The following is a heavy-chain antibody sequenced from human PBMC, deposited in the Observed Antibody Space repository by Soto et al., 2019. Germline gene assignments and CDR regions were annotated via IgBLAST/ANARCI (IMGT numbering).Heavy chain of an antibody. V-gene: IGHV1-8*01. CDR3: ARVHWSYDILTGPYYYYYMDV. Sequence: GASVKVSCKASGYTFTSYDINWVRQATGQRLEWKGWMNPNSGNTGYAQKFQGRVTMTRNTSISTAYMELSSLRSEDTAVYYCARVHWSYDILTGPYYYYYMDVWGKGTTVTVSS. CDR1: GYTFTSYD. CDR2: MNPNSGNT. D-gene: IGHD3-9*01. J-gene: IGHJ6*03.